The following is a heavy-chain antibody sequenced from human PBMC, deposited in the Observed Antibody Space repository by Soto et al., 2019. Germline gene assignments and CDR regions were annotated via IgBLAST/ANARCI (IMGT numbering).Heavy chain of an antibody. Sequence: GASLKVSCKASGYTFTSYYMHWVRQAPGQGLEWMGIINPSGGSTSYAQKFQGRVTMTRDTSTSTVYMELSSLRSEDTAVYYCARDADLAAAGMDIDYWGQGTLVTVSS. V-gene: IGHV1-46*01. CDR3: ARDADLAAAGMDIDY. CDR1: GYTFTSYY. D-gene: IGHD6-13*01. CDR2: INPSGGST. J-gene: IGHJ4*02.